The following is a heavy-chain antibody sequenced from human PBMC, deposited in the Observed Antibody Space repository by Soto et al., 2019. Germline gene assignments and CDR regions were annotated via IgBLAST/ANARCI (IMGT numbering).Heavy chain of an antibody. CDR3: AHSIRGWSYWYFDL. D-gene: IGHD6-19*01. CDR2: IYWDDDK. CDR1: GFSLSTSGVG. Sequence: QITLKESGPTLVKPTQTLTLTCTFSGFSLSTSGVGVGWIRQPPGKALEWLALIYWDDDKRYSPSLKSRLTITKDTSINQVVLTLTNMDPVDTATYYCAHSIRGWSYWYFDLWGRGTLFTVSS. V-gene: IGHV2-5*02. J-gene: IGHJ2*01.